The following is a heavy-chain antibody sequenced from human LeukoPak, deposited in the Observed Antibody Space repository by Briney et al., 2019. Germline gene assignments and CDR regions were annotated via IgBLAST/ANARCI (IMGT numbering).Heavy chain of an antibody. Sequence: GESLKISCKGSGYGFTSYWIGWVRQMPGKGLEWMGIIYPGDSDTRYSPSFQGLVTIPADKSISTAYLQWSSLKASGTAMYYCARQPSGDIDYWGQGTLVTVSS. CDR3: ARQPSGDIDY. V-gene: IGHV5-51*01. CDR2: IYPGDSDT. D-gene: IGHD3-10*01. J-gene: IGHJ4*02. CDR1: GYGFTSYW.